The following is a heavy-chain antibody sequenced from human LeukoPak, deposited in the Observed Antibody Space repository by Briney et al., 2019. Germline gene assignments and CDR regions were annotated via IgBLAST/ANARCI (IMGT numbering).Heavy chain of an antibody. J-gene: IGHJ4*02. CDR2: ITGSGGSA. D-gene: IGHD4-17*01. V-gene: IGHV3-23*01. Sequence: PGGSLRLSCAASGFTFSSHAMSWVRQAPGKGLEWVSAITGSGGSAYYTDSVKGRFTISRDNSKNTLYLHMNSLRAEDSAVYYCAKDPGATVTTDYWGQGTLVTVSS. CDR1: GFTFSSHA. CDR3: AKDPGATVTTDY.